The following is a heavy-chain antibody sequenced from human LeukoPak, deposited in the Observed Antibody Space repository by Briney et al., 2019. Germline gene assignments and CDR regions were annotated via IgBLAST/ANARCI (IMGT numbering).Heavy chain of an antibody. V-gene: IGHV1-46*01. D-gene: IGHD3/OR15-3a*01. CDR3: ARWGASGLALIYYYRMDV. J-gene: IGHJ6*02. CDR1: GYTFSRYY. Sequence: GASVKVSCKASGYTFSRYYMHWVRQAPGQGLEWMGIINPSGGSTSYAQKFQGRVTMTRDTSTRIVYMELSSLRSEDTAVYYCARWGASGLALIYYYRMDVWGQGTTVTVSS. CDR2: INPSGGST.